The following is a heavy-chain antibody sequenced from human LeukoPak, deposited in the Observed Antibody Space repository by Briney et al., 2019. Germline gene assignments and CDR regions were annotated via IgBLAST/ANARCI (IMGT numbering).Heavy chain of an antibody. D-gene: IGHD1-1*01. CDR1: GFTLSTYW. J-gene: IGHJ5*02. CDR3: ARVHTGTTNWFDP. CDR2: INRDGSGK. Sequence: GSLRLSCAASGFTLSTYWMSWVRPAPGKGLEWVANINRDGSGKYYVDSVRGRFTISRDNAKNSLYLQMHSLRAEDTAVYYCARVHTGTTNWFDPWGQGTLVTVSS. V-gene: IGHV3-7*04.